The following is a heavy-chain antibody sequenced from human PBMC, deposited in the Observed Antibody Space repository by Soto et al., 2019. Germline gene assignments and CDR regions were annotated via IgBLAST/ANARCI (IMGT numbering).Heavy chain of an antibody. CDR2: LYWDDDK. CDR1: GFSLSTSGMG. D-gene: IGHD1-26*01. J-gene: IGHJ5*02. Sequence: SGPTLVNPTQTLTLTCTFSGFSLSTSGMGVGWIRQPPGKALEWLALLYWDDDKRYSPSLKSRLTITKDTSKNQVVLTMTNMDPVDTATYYCAHCIVGATRRWFDPWGQGTLVTVSS. CDR3: AHCIVGATRRWFDP. V-gene: IGHV2-5*02.